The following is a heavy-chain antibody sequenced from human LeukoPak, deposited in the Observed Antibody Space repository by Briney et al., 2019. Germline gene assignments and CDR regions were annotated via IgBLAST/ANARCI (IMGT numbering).Heavy chain of an antibody. V-gene: IGHV3-21*01. CDR1: GFTFSSYS. Sequence: PGGSLRLSCAASGFTFSSYSMNWVRQAPGKGLEWVSSISSSSSYIYYADSVKGRFTISRDNAKNSPYLQMNSLRAEDTAVYYCARDRITMVRGVILFDPWGQGTLVTVSS. CDR2: ISSSSSYI. J-gene: IGHJ5*02. D-gene: IGHD3-10*01. CDR3: ARDRITMVRGVILFDP.